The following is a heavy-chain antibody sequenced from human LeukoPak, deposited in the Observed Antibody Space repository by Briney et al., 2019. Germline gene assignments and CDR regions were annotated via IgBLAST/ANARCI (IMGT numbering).Heavy chain of an antibody. CDR3: ARDNSNSAYGSWWFDP. Sequence: GASVKVSCKASGYTFTDYYMDWVRQAPGQGLEWMGVINPSGDSTRYAQKFQGRVTMTRDTSTSTDYMELSSLRSEDTAVYYCARDNSNSAYGSWWFDPWGQGTLVTVSS. J-gene: IGHJ5*02. D-gene: IGHD3-22*01. CDR1: GYTFTDYY. CDR2: INPSGDST. V-gene: IGHV1-46*01.